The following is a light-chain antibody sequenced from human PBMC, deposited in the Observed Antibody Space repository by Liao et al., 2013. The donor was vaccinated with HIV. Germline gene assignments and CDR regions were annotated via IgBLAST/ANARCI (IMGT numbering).Light chain of an antibody. Sequence: SYELTQPPSVSVSPGQTARITCSGDALPKRYAYWYQQKPGQAPVLVIYKDSERPSGIPERFSGSSSGTTVTLTISGVQAEDEADYYCQSADSSGTFEFGGGTKLTVL. V-gene: IGLV3-25*03. CDR2: KDS. CDR3: QSADSSGTFE. J-gene: IGLJ2*01. CDR1: ALPKRY.